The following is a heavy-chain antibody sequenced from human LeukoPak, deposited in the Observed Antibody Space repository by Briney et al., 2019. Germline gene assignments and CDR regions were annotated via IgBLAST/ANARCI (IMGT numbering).Heavy chain of an antibody. CDR3: ANPIEVVIMEDAFDI. CDR1: GFTLSSYA. V-gene: IGHV3-23*01. Sequence: AAQSLRLSCAASGFTLSSYAMSWVRQAPGKGLEWVSAISGSGGSTYYADSVKGRFTISRGNSKNTLYLQMNSLRAEDTAVYSCANPIEVVIMEDAFDIWGQGTMVTVSS. D-gene: IGHD3-3*01. J-gene: IGHJ3*02. CDR2: ISGSGGST.